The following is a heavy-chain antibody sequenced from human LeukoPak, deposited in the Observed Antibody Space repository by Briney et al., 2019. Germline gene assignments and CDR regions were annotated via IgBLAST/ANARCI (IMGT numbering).Heavy chain of an antibody. V-gene: IGHV3-23*01. J-gene: IGHJ4*02. CDR1: GLSFSSFA. Sequence: GGSLTLSCAASGLSFSSFAMSWVRQAPARGLEWLSSMKGTGETLYADSVRGRCTLFRDGSRNTVYLQLNNLRVEDTAVYYCARASWVSTADAVRWGQGTVVTVSS. CDR2: MKGTGET. D-gene: IGHD3-16*01. CDR3: ARASWVSTADAVR.